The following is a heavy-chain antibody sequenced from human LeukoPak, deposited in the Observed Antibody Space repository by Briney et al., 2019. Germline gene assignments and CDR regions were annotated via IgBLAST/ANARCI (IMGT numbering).Heavy chain of an antibody. V-gene: IGHV1-2*04. CDR1: GYTFTGYY. Sequence: GASVKVSCKASGYTFTGYYMHWLRQAPGQGLEWMGWINPNSGGTNYAQKFQGWVTMTRDTSISTAYMELSRLRSDDTTGYYCAREMGGYDSSFPFDYWGQGTLVTVSS. CDR2: INPNSGGT. J-gene: IGHJ4*02. D-gene: IGHD5-12*01. CDR3: AREMGGYDSSFPFDY.